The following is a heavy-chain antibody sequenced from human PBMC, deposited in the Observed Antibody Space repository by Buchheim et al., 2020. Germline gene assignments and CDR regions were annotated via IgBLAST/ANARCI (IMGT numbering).Heavy chain of an antibody. J-gene: IGHJ6*02. Sequence: EVQLVETGGGLIQPGGSLRLSCAASGFTVSSAYMSWVRQAPGKGLEWVSSISSSSSYIYYADSVKGRFTISRDNAKNSLYLQMNSLRAEDTAVYYCARSKSSSWYYGMDVWGQGTT. D-gene: IGHD6-13*01. CDR1: GFTVSSAY. CDR3: ARSKSSSWYYGMDV. V-gene: IGHV3-21*01. CDR2: ISSSSSYI.